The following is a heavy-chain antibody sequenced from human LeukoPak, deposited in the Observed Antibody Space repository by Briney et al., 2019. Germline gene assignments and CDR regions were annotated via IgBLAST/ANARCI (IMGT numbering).Heavy chain of an antibody. CDR1: GDSISSSNW. D-gene: IGHD6-25*01. CDR3: AREAAGQWFDP. J-gene: IGHJ5*02. Sequence: PSGTLSLTCAVSGDSISSSNWWSWVRQPPGKGLEWIGEIYHSGSTNYNPSLKSRVTMSLDKSKNQFSLKLTSVTVADTAVYYCAREAAGQWFDPWGQGTLVTVSS. V-gene: IGHV4-4*02. CDR2: IYHSGST.